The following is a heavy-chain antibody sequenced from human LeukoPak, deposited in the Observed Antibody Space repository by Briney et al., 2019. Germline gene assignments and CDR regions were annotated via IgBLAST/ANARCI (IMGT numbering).Heavy chain of an antibody. Sequence: GGSLRLSCTASGFNFSTYWMTWVRQVPGKGLEWVANIKQDGSEKYYVDSVKGRFTISRDNAKNSLYLQMNSLRAEDTAVYYCARDNGYCSGGSCYHYYMDVWGKGTTVTVSS. CDR1: GFNFSTYW. J-gene: IGHJ6*03. V-gene: IGHV3-7*01. CDR3: ARDNGYCSGGSCYHYYMDV. D-gene: IGHD2-15*01. CDR2: IKQDGSEK.